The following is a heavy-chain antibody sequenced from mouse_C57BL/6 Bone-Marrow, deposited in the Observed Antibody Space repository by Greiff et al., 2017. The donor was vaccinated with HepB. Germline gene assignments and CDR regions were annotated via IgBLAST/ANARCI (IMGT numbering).Heavy chain of an antibody. V-gene: IGHV5-6*01. J-gene: IGHJ3*01. Sequence: EVHLVESGGDLVKPGGSLKLSCAASGFTFSSYGMSWVRQTPDKRLEWVATISSGGSYTYYPDSVKGRFTISRDNAKNTLYLQMSSLKSEDTAMYYCARSYYSSWFAYWGQGTLVTVSA. CDR1: GFTFSSYG. CDR3: ARSYYSSWFAY. CDR2: ISSGGSYT. D-gene: IGHD2-12*01.